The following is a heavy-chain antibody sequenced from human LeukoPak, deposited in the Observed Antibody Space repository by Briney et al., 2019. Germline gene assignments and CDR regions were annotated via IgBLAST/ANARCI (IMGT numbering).Heavy chain of an antibody. J-gene: IGHJ4*02. CDR2: ISANNGNR. D-gene: IGHD4-23*01. Sequence: ASVKVSCKASGYTFTNYGISWVRQAPGQGLEWMGWISANNGNRNYALKLQDRVSMTTDTSTSTAYMELRSLRSDDTAVYYCARQGCGGHSRGAADYWGQGTLVTVSS. V-gene: IGHV1-18*01. CDR1: GYTFTNYG. CDR3: ARQGCGGHSRGAADY.